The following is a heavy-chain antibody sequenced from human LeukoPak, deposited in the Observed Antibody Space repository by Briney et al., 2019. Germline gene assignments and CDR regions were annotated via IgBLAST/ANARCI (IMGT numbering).Heavy chain of an antibody. CDR1: GGSISSYY. Sequence: SETLSLTCTVSGGSISSYYWNWIRQPPGKGLEWIGYIYYSGSTNYNPSLKSRVTISVDTSKNQFSLKLSSVTAADTAVYYCARVKRYSSSWYSDYFDYWGQGTLVTVSS. CDR2: IYYSGST. J-gene: IGHJ4*02. D-gene: IGHD6-13*01. CDR3: ARVKRYSSSWYSDYFDY. V-gene: IGHV4-59*01.